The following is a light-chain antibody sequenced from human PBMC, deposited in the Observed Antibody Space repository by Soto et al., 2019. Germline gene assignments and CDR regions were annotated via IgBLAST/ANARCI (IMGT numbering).Light chain of an antibody. Sequence: DIQMTQSPSSLSASVGDSVTITCRASQSISSSLNWYQQKPGKAPKLLIYPAFSLQSWVPSRFSDSGSGTEFTLTISSLQSEDFATYYCQQSYSTPWTFGQGTKVEIK. CDR2: PAF. CDR3: QQSYSTPWT. V-gene: IGKV1-39*01. J-gene: IGKJ1*01. CDR1: QSISSS.